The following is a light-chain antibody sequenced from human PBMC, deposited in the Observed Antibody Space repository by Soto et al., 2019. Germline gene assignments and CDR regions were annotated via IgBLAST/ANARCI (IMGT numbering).Light chain of an antibody. Sequence: EIVMTQSPATLSVSPGERATLSCRASQSVSSDLAWYHQKPGQAPRLLIYDASSRATGIPDRFTGSGSGTDFTLTISRLEPEDFAVFYCHQYGSSPQTFGQGTKVDIK. CDR2: DAS. CDR1: QSVSSD. V-gene: IGKV3-20*01. J-gene: IGKJ1*01. CDR3: HQYGSSPQT.